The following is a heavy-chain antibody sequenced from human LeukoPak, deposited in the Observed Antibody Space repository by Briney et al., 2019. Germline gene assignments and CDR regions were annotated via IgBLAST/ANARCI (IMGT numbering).Heavy chain of an antibody. J-gene: IGHJ3*02. Sequence: PGGSLRLSCAASGFTLSNYWMHWVRQTPGKGLVWVSRINSDGSTTNYADSVKGRFTISRDSAKNTLYLQMNSLRAEDTAMYYCARVGYYYDDNCDAFDIRGQGTMVTVSS. CDR2: INSDGSTT. CDR1: GFTLSNYW. V-gene: IGHV3-74*01. D-gene: IGHD3-22*01. CDR3: ARVGYYYDDNCDAFDI.